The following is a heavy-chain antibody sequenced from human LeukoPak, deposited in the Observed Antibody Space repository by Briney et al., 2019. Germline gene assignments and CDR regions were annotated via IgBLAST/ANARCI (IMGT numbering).Heavy chain of an antibody. CDR1: GFTFDDYG. J-gene: IGHJ2*01. V-gene: IGHV3-20*01. CDR3: AREEPQYSSGWGWYFDL. CDR2: INWNGGST. D-gene: IGHD6-19*01. Sequence: GGSLRLSCAASGFTFDDYGMSWVRQAPGKGLEWVSGINWNGGSTGYADSVKGRFTISRDNAKNSLYLQMNSLRAEDTALYHCAREEPQYSSGWGWYFDLWGRGTLVTVSS.